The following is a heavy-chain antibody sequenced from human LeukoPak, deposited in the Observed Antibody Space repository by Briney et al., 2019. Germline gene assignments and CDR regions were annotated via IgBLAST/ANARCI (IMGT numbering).Heavy chain of an antibody. CDR2: INHSGST. D-gene: IGHD6-6*01. J-gene: IGHJ4*02. Sequence: SETLSLTCAVYGGSFSGYYWSWIRQPPGKGLEWIGEINHSGSTNYNPSLKSRVTISVDTSKNQFSLKLSSVTAADTAVYYCARESIGLRGAYYFDYWGQGTLVTVSS. V-gene: IGHV4-34*01. CDR3: ARESIGLRGAYYFDY. CDR1: GGSFSGYY.